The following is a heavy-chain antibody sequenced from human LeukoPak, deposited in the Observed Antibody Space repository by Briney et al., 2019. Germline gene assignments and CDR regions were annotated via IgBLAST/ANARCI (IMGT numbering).Heavy chain of an antibody. D-gene: IGHD3-10*02. V-gene: IGHV3-7*01. CDR1: RFTFSDYY. Sequence: GGSLRLSCAASRFTFSDYYMTWVRQAPGRGLEWVANIKEDGSEKNYVDSVKGRFTISRDNAKNSLYLQMNSLRAEDTAVYYCAELGITMIGGVWGKGTTVTISS. J-gene: IGHJ6*04. CDR2: IKEDGSEK. CDR3: AELGITMIGGV.